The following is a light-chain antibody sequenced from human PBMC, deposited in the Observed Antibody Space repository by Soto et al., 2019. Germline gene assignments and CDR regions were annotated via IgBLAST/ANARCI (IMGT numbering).Light chain of an antibody. CDR1: QSVSSN. CDR3: QQRGNRPPWT. V-gene: IGKV3-15*01. CDR2: GAS. J-gene: IGKJ1*01. Sequence: DIVMTQSPDSLAVSLGERATINCKSSQSVSSNLAWYQQKPGQAPRLLIYGASTRATGIPARFSGSGSGTDFTLTISSLEPEDFAVYYCQQRGNRPPWTFGQGNNGDSK.